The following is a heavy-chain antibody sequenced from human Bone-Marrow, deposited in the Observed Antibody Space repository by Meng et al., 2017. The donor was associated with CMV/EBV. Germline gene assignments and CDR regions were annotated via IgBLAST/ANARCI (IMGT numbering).Heavy chain of an antibody. J-gene: IGHJ4*02. CDR3: ARTDYYDSSGYYQSFDY. CDR2: IIPILGIA. CDR1: GTFSSYA. Sequence: GTFSSYAISWVRQAPGQGLEWMGGIIPILGIANYAQKFQGRVTITADKSTSTAYMELSSLRSEDTAVYYCARTDYYDSSGYYQSFDYWGQGTLVTVSS. V-gene: IGHV1-69*10. D-gene: IGHD3-22*01.